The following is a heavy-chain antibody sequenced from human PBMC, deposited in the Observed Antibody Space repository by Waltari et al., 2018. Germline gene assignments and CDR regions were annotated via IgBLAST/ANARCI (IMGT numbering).Heavy chain of an antibody. CDR2: ISAYKGKT. CDR3: ARVGSIVAATHYFDY. J-gene: IGHJ4*02. D-gene: IGHD2-15*01. V-gene: IGHV1-18*01. Sequence: QVQLVQSGAEVKKPGASVKVSCKASGYTFTSYGISWVRQAPGQGLEWMGWISAYKGKTNDAKKLQGRGTMTTDTSTSTAYMELRSLRSDDTAVYYCARVGSIVAATHYFDYWGQGTLVTVSS. CDR1: GYTFTSYG.